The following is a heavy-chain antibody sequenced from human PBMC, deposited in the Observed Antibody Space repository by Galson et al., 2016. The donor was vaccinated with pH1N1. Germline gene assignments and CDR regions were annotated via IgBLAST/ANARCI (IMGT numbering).Heavy chain of an antibody. CDR3: VRHSGYVLTGHMAS. CDR1: GGTFSSYA. V-gene: IGHV1-69*05. D-gene: IGHD3-9*01. J-gene: IGHJ4*02. CDR2: ITGMFGTT. Sequence: SVKVSCKASGGTFSSYAFSWVRQAPGQGLEWMGGITGMFGTTNYAQKLQGRVTITTEEITSSAYMELSSLRSEDTAVYYCVRHSGYVLTGHMASWGQGTPVTVSS.